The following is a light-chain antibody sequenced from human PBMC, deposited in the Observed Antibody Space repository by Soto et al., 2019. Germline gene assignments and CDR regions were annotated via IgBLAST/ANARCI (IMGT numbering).Light chain of an antibody. J-gene: IGKJ1*01. CDR1: QSLLYSSNDKNY. CDR2: WAS. CDR3: QQYYFTPWT. V-gene: IGKV4-1*01. Sequence: DIVMTQSPDSLAVSLGESATTNCRSSQSLLYSSNDKNYLTWYQHKPGQPPKLLIYWASTRESGVPDRFSGSGSGTDFTLTINSLQAEEVAVYYCQQYYFTPWTVGQGTKVDI.